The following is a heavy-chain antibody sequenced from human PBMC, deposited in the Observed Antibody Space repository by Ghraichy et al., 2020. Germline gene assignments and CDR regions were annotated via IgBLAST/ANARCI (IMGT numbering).Heavy chain of an antibody. Sequence: LSLTCAASGFTFSDYYMTWIRQAPGKGLEWISYISNSGTIIYYADSMKGRFTVSRDNAKNSVFLQMNSLRAEDTAVYYCARARGTTGVGYWGQGTLVTVSS. CDR1: GFTFSDYY. J-gene: IGHJ4*02. V-gene: IGHV3-11*01. D-gene: IGHD4-17*01. CDR3: ARARGTTGVGY. CDR2: ISNSGTII.